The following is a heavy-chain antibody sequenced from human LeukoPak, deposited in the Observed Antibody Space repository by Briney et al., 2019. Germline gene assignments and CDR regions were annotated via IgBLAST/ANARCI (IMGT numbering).Heavy chain of an antibody. CDR3: ARGPASGGYFFDF. Sequence: ASVKVSCKASGYSFTSSYIHWVRQAPGQGLEWMGIIIPSGGSTSYSQKFQGRVTMTRDTSTSTVYMELSSLRSEDTAIYYCARGPASGGYFFDFWGQGTLVAVSS. CDR1: GYSFTSSY. J-gene: IGHJ4*02. V-gene: IGHV1-46*01. D-gene: IGHD1-26*01. CDR2: IIPSGGST.